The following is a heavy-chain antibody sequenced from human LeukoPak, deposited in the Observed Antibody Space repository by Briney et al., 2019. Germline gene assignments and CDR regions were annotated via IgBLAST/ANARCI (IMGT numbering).Heavy chain of an antibody. J-gene: IGHJ6*02. D-gene: IGHD6-19*01. CDR2: INPNSGGT. CDR1: GYTFTGYY. V-gene: IGHV1-2*02. Sequence: GASVKVSCKASGYTFTGYYMHWVRQAPGQGLEWMGWINPNSGGTNYAQKFQGRVTMTRDTSISTAYMELSRLRSDDTAVYCCARSIAVAGPYYYYYYGMDVWGQGTTVTVSS. CDR3: ARSIAVAGPYYYYYYGMDV.